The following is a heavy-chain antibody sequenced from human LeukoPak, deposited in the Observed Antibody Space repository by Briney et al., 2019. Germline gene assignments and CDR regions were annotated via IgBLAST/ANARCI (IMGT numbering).Heavy chain of an antibody. CDR3: ARDRDDYADPDALDM. J-gene: IGHJ3*02. V-gene: IGHV3-23*01. CDR2: ISGSGGRT. CDR1: GFTFRSYA. Sequence: PGGSLRLSCTDSGFTFRSYAMNWVRQAPGKGLEWVSTISGSGGRTYYSDSVKGRFTISRDNSKNTLYMQMNSLRVEDTAVYYCARDRDDYADPDALDMWGQGTMVTVSS. D-gene: IGHD4-17*01.